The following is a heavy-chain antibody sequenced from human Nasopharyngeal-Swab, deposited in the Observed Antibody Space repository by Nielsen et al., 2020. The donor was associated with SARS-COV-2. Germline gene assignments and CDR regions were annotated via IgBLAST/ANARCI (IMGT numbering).Heavy chain of an antibody. V-gene: IGHV4-4*07. D-gene: IGHD3-10*01. J-gene: IGHJ5*02. CDR2: IHSNGNT. CDR1: GGSISGYY. Sequence: SETLSLTCTVSGGSISGYYWSWIRQPAGKGLEWIGHIHSNGNTNYNPSLKSRVTMSVDTSKNQFSLKLTSVTAADTAVYYCARTAATEFGWGYGSGSSRFWFDPWGQGSLVTVSS. CDR3: ARTAATEFGWGYGSGSSRFWFDP.